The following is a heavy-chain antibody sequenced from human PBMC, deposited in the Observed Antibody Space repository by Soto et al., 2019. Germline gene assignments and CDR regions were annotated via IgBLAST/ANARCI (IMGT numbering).Heavy chain of an antibody. D-gene: IGHD3-3*01. CDR3: ERFWHDKTGVWFDP. V-gene: IGHV1-69*02. Sequence: QVQLVQSGAEVKKPGSSVKVSCKASGGTFSSYTISWVRQAPGQGLEWMGRIIPILGIANYAQKFQGRVTITSDKATIAAYMELSSLRTEDTSVYYCERFWHDKTGVWFDPWGHGTLVTVSS. CDR1: GGTFSSYT. CDR2: IIPILGIA. J-gene: IGHJ5*02.